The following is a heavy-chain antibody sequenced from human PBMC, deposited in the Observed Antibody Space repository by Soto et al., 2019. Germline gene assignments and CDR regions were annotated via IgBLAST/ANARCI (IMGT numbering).Heavy chain of an antibody. D-gene: IGHD1-1*01. CDR2: ISYDGSSQ. CDR1: GFTFSSDG. Sequence: QVQLVESGGGVVQPGRSLRLSCAASGFTFSSDGMHWVRQAPGKGLEWVAVISYDGSSQYYAVSVQGRFAISRDNSKNTLYLQMNSLRPEDTALYYCAKANDHIPFDSWGQGTLVTVSS. J-gene: IGHJ4*02. V-gene: IGHV3-30*18. CDR3: AKANDHIPFDS.